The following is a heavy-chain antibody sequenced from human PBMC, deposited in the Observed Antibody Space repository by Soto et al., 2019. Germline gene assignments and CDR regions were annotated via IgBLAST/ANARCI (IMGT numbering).Heavy chain of an antibody. J-gene: IGHJ4*02. CDR2: ITSDGGNK. CDR3: ATVGLGVSSGWSGFDY. CDR1: GFTFSRYY. Sequence: QAGGSLRLFSAASGFTFSRYYMHWVRQAPGKGLEWAAAITSDGGNKVYGDSAKGRFTISRDNSKNTVDLQMNSLRVEDTGIYYCATVGLGVSSGWSGFDYWGQVTLVTVCS. D-gene: IGHD6-19*01. V-gene: IGHV3-30*03.